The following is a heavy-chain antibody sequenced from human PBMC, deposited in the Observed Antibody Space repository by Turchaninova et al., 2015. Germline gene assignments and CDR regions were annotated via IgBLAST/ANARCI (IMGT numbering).Heavy chain of an antibody. Sequence: VQLVQSGAEVKEPGESLRISCQGSGYSFPSYWINWVRQMPGKGLEWVGRIDPGDSRTNYSPSFQGHVTISADKSISTAFLQWNSLRASDTAIYYCVREWRDPWGQGTLVIVST. J-gene: IGHJ5*02. CDR2: IDPGDSRT. D-gene: IGHD2-8*01. V-gene: IGHV5-10-1*03. CDR1: GYSFPSYW. CDR3: VREWRDP.